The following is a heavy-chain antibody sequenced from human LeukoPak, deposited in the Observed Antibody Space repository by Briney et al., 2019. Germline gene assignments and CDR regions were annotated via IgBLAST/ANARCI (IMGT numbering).Heavy chain of an antibody. V-gene: IGHV3-23*01. J-gene: IGHJ5*02. CDR1: GFTFSSYA. Sequence: GGSLRLSCTASGFTFSSYAMTWVRQAPGKGLVWVSGLSGSGGSIDYADSVKGRFTIDRDNSKNTLHLQMNTLSAEDTAVYYCARVGSSISRHWFDPWGQGTLVTVSS. CDR2: LSGSGGSI. D-gene: IGHD6-13*01. CDR3: ARVGSSISRHWFDP.